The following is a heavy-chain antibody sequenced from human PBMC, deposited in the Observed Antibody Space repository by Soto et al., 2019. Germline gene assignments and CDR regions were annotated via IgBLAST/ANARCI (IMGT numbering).Heavy chain of an antibody. CDR3: ARTDTGRVY. CDR1: GVSIGSHDW. D-gene: IGHD5-18*01. CDR2: SHQSGNT. V-gene: IGHV4-4*02. Sequence: QVQLQESGPGLVQPSGTLSLACAVSGVSIGSHDWWPWVRQPPEKGLEWIGESHQSGNTNHSTSLPSPVTRSLDTSKHHVTLQLSSVTVADTAVYYCARTDTGRVYWGQGTLVTVSP. J-gene: IGHJ4*02.